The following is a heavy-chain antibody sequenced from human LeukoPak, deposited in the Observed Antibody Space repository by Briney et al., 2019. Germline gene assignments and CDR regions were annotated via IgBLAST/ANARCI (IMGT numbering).Heavy chain of an antibody. Sequence: GESLKISCTGSGHSFNDYWIGWVRQMPGKGLEWVGIIYPGDSDTRYSPSFQGQVTISADKSISTAYLQWSSLKASNTAMYYCASRVNAGVGFDYWGQGTLVTVST. V-gene: IGHV5-51*01. CDR1: GHSFNDYW. CDR2: IYPGDSDT. CDR3: ASRVNAGVGFDY. D-gene: IGHD5/OR15-5a*01. J-gene: IGHJ4*02.